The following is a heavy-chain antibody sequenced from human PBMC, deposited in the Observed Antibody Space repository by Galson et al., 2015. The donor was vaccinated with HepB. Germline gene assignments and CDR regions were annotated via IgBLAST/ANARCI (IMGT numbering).Heavy chain of an antibody. CDR1: GFTFDDYT. CDR3: AKDFGYSSGCDY. J-gene: IGHJ4*02. V-gene: IGHV3-43*01. CDR2: ISWDGGST. Sequence: SLRLSCAASGFTFDDYTMHWVRQAPGKGLEWVSLISWDGGSTYYADSVKGRFTISRDNSKNSLYLQMNSLRTEDTALYYCAKDFGYSSGCDYWGQGTLVTVSS. D-gene: IGHD6-19*01.